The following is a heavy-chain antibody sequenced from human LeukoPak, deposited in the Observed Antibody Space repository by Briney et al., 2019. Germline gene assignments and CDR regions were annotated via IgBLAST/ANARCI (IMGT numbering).Heavy chain of an antibody. J-gene: IGHJ3*02. CDR1: GITVSTNY. CDR3: ARGGDSGGYTMYI. CDR2: ISSSSSYI. D-gene: IGHD1-26*01. Sequence: PGGSLRFSCAASGITVSTNYMSWVRQAPGKGLEWVSSISSSSSYIYYADSVKGRFTISRDNAKNSLYLQMNSLRAEDTAVYYCARGGDSGGYTMYIWGQGTMVTVSS. V-gene: IGHV3-21*01.